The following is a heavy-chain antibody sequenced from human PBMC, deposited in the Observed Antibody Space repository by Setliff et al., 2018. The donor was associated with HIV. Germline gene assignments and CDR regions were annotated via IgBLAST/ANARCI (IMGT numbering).Heavy chain of an antibody. CDR2: IYYTGFT. CDR1: GDSFSTSSYF. V-gene: IGHV4-39*02. J-gene: IGHJ4*02. Sequence: PSETLSLTCSVSGDSFSTSSYFWGWVRQSPGKGLEWIANIYYTGFTYCNPSLKSRVTISIDKSKSQFSLNLTSVTASDTAVYYCAREGRGDPSLATTRLDYWGQGKLVTSPQ. D-gene: IGHD1-1*01. CDR3: AREGRGDPSLATTRLDY.